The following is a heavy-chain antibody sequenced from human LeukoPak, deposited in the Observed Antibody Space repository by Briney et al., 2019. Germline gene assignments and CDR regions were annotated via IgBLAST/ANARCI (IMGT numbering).Heavy chain of an antibody. CDR1: GYTFTGYY. V-gene: IGHV1-2*02. J-gene: IGHJ6*02. CDR3: ARGGVSSSWYETDYYYYYGMDV. CDR2: INPNSGGT. Sequence: GASVKVSCKASGYTFTGYYMHWVRQAPGQGLEWMLWINPNSGGTNYAQKFQGRVTMTRDTSISTAYMELSRLRSEDTAVYYCARGGVSSSWYETDYYYYYGMDVWGQGTTVTVSS. D-gene: IGHD6-13*01.